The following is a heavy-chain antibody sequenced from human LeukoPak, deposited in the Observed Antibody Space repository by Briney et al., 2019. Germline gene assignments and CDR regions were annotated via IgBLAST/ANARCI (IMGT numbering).Heavy chain of an antibody. CDR2: IYYSGST. D-gene: IGHD3-22*01. J-gene: IGHJ4*02. V-gene: IGHV4-59*01. CDR1: GGSMSSYY. Sequence: SETLSLTCNVPGGSMSSYYWSWIRQPPGKGLEWIGYIYYSGSTDYNPSLKSRVTISVDTSKNLFSLKLSSVTAADTAVYYCAGLIDRDTSGYPYFDTWGQGILVTVSS. CDR3: AGLIDRDTSGYPYFDT.